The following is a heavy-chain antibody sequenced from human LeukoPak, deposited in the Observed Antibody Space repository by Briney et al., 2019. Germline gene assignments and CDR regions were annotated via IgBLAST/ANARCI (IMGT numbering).Heavy chain of an antibody. J-gene: IGHJ5*02. CDR2: ISYDGSNK. D-gene: IGHD2-15*01. CDR1: RFTFSNYG. V-gene: IGHV3-30*18. CDR3: AKAAGGYCSGASCYEVA. Sequence: GRSLRLSCAASRFTFSNYGMHWVRQAPGKGLEWVAVISYDGSNKYYVDSVKGRFTISRDNSKNTLYLQMNSLRAEDTAVYYCAKAAGGYCSGASCYEVAWGQGTLVTVSP.